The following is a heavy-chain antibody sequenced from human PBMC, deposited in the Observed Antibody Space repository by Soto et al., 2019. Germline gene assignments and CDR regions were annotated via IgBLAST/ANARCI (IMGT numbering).Heavy chain of an antibody. D-gene: IGHD5-12*01. CDR1: GGSISSYY. V-gene: IGHV4-59*01. Sequence: SETLSLTCTVAGGSISSYYWSWIRQPPGKGLEWIGYIYYSGSTNYNPSLKSRVTISVDTSKNQFSLKLSSVTAADTAVYYCGRAYGGYADYWGQGALVTVSS. CDR3: GRAYGGYADY. J-gene: IGHJ4*02. CDR2: IYYSGST.